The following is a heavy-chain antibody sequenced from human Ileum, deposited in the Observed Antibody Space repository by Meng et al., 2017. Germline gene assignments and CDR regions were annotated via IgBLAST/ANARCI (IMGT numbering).Heavy chain of an antibody. J-gene: IGHJ4*02. CDR1: GYIFTRYG. Sequence: QVQLVQSGAEVKKPGASVKVPGKVSGYIFTRYGIGWVRQAPGQGLEWMGWISAYSGNTKYAQKLQGRVTMTTDTSTSTAYMELRNLRSDDTAVYYCARDTVGTTLGDYWGQGTLVTVSS. D-gene: IGHD4-23*01. CDR2: ISAYSGNT. V-gene: IGHV1-18*01. CDR3: ARDTVGTTLGDY.